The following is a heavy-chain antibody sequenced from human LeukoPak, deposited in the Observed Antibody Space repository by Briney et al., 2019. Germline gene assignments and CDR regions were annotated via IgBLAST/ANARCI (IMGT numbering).Heavy chain of an antibody. J-gene: IGHJ3*02. Sequence: ASVKVSCKASGGTFSSYAISWVRQAPGQGLEWMGGIIPIFGTANYAQKFQGRVTITTDESTSTAYMELRSLRSEDTAVYYCARLQQLVHHDAFDIWGQGTMVTVSS. CDR1: GGTFSSYA. CDR2: IIPIFGTA. V-gene: IGHV1-69*05. D-gene: IGHD6-13*01. CDR3: ARLQQLVHHDAFDI.